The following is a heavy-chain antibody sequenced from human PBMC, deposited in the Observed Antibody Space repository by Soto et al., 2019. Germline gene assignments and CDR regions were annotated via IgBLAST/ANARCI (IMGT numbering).Heavy chain of an antibody. J-gene: IGHJ4*02. CDR2: INSDGTST. CDR1: GFTFSNYW. D-gene: IGHD6-19*01. V-gene: IGHV3-74*01. CDR3: ARDPAPSGWYDY. Sequence: VGSLRLSCAASGFTFSNYWMHWVRQVPGKGLVWVSRINSDGTSTSYADSVKGRFTISRDNAKNTLYLQMNSLRAEDTAVYYCARDPAPSGWYDYWGQGTLVTAPQ.